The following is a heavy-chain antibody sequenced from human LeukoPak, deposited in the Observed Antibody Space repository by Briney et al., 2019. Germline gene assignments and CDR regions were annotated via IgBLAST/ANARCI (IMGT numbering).Heavy chain of an antibody. J-gene: IGHJ4*02. CDR3: ARVKNSGYFSYPLFDY. CDR2: ISAYNGNT. V-gene: IGHV1-18*01. CDR1: GYTFTSYG. D-gene: IGHD5-12*01. Sequence: RASVKVSCKASGYTFTSYGISWVRQAPGQGLEWMGWISAYNGNTNYAQKLQGRVTMTTDTSTSTAYMGLRSLRSDDTAVYYCARVKNSGYFSYPLFDYWGQGTLVTVSS.